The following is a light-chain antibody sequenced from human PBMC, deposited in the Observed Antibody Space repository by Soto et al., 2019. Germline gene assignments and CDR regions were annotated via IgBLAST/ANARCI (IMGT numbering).Light chain of an antibody. CDR2: AAS. V-gene: IGKV1-8*01. CDR3: QQANSFPIT. CDR1: QGISSY. Sequence: AIRMTQSPSSLSASTGDRVTINCRASQGISSYLAWYQQKPGKAPKLLIYAASTLQSGVPSRFSGSGSGTDFTLTISCLQPDDFATYYCQQANSFPITFGQGTRLEIK. J-gene: IGKJ5*01.